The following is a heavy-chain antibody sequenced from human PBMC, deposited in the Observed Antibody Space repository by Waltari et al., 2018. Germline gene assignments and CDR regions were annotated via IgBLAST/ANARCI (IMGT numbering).Heavy chain of an antibody. D-gene: IGHD3-16*01. CDR1: GGSLSRGNYY. Sequence: QVQLQESGPGLVKPSQTLSLTCTAPGGSLSRGNYYRSCIRQPAGRGLECMGRSYARGCTDYNPSLKSRVAIAIATSRNLFPLKLSSVTATDTAVYYCSRVDNLQGGIDFWGQGTLVTVSS. CDR2: SYARGCT. V-gene: IGHV4-61*02. CDR3: SRVDNLQGGIDF. J-gene: IGHJ4*02.